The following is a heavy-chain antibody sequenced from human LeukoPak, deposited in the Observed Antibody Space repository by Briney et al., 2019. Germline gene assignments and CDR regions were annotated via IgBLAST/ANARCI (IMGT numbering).Heavy chain of an antibody. Sequence: SGRSLRLSCAASGFSFSSYGMHWVRQAPGKGLEWVGVIWYVGTNKYYADSVKGRFTISRDNSKNTLYLQMNSLRAEDTAVYYCARDQRGFSYSKYYFDYWGQGTLVTVSS. J-gene: IGHJ4*02. V-gene: IGHV3-33*01. D-gene: IGHD5-18*01. CDR2: IWYVGTNK. CDR1: GFSFSSYG. CDR3: ARDQRGFSYSKYYFDY.